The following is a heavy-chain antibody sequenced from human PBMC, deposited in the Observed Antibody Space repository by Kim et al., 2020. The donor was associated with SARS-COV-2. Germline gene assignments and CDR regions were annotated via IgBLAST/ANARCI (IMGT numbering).Heavy chain of an antibody. D-gene: IGHD1-26*01. CDR2: IYYSGST. CDR1: GGSISSYY. Sequence: SETLSLTCTVSGGSISSYYWSWIRQPPGKGLEWIGYIYYSGSTNYNPSLKSRVTISVDTSKNQFSLKLSSVTAADTAVYYCARLVGAIPYWYFDLWGRGTLVTVSS. V-gene: IGHV4-59*08. CDR3: ARLVGAIPYWYFDL. J-gene: IGHJ2*01.